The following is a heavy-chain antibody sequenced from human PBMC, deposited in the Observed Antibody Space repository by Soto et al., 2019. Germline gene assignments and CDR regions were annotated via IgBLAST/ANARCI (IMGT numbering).Heavy chain of an antibody. CDR1: GGSFSGYY. J-gene: IGHJ4*02. V-gene: IGHV4-34*01. CDR3: ARDKNTGLFYY. CDR2: INHSGST. Sequence: PSETLSLTCAVYGGSFSGYYWTWIRQPPGTGLEWIGEINHSGSTNYNPSLKSRVTISVDTSKNQFSLKLTSVTAADTAVYYCARDKNTGLFYYRGQGTPVTVSS. D-gene: IGHD1-1*01.